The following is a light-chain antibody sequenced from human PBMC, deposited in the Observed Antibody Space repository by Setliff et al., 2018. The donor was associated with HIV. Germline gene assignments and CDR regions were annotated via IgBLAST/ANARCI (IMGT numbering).Light chain of an antibody. Sequence: ELTQPPSVSVAPGKTARITCGGNKIGSKSVNWYQQKPGQAPVLVVYEDSDRPSGIPERFSGSNSDNTATLTISRVEAGDEADYYCQVWDSSRDPSGVFGSGTKVTVL. CDR1: KIGSKS. CDR2: EDS. J-gene: IGLJ1*01. CDR3: QVWDSSRDPSGV. V-gene: IGLV3-21*03.